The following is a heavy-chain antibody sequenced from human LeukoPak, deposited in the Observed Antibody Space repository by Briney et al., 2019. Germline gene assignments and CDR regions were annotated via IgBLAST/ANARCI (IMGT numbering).Heavy chain of an antibody. Sequence: GGSLRLSCAASGFTFSSYGMHWVRQAPGKGLEWVAVIWYDGSNKYYADSVKGRFTISRDNSENTLYLQMNSLRAEDTAVYYCARAWGGSSYYFDYWGQGTLVTVSS. CDR3: ARAWGGSSYYFDY. CDR1: GFTFSSYG. J-gene: IGHJ4*02. D-gene: IGHD6-6*01. CDR2: IWYDGSNK. V-gene: IGHV3-33*01.